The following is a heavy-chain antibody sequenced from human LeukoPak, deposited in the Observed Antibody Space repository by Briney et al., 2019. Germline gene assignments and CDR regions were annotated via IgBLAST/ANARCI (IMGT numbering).Heavy chain of an antibody. CDR1: GGSISSYY. CDR2: VYYSGST. Sequence: SETLSLTCTVSGGSISSYYWSWIRQPPGKGLEWIGYVYYSGSTNYNPSLKSRVTIPVDTSKNQFSLKLSSVTAADTAVYYCARVMDTAMGNWGQGTLVTVSS. D-gene: IGHD5-18*01. J-gene: IGHJ4*02. CDR3: ARVMDTAMGN. V-gene: IGHV4-59*01.